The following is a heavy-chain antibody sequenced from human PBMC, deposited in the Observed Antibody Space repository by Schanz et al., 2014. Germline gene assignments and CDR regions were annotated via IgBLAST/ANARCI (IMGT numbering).Heavy chain of an antibody. CDR1: GFVFGDYY. CDR3: ARGGPAYYFDD. CDR2: ISDSGTYT. V-gene: IGHV3-11*06. J-gene: IGHJ4*02. Sequence: QVQVVQSGGGLVKPGGSLRLSCAASGFVFGDYYMTWIRQAPGKGLEWLSYISDSGTYTNYADSVKGRFTISRDNAKSSLYLQMNGLRAEDTAVYYCARGGPAYYFDDWGQGTLVTVSS.